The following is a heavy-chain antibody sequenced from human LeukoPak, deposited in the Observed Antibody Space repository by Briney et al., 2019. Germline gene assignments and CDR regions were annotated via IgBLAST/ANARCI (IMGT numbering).Heavy chain of an antibody. D-gene: IGHD6-13*01. CDR1: GGSISSSSYY. Sequence: PSETLSPTCTVSGGSISSSSYYWSWIRQPPGKGLEWIGYIYYSGSTNYNPSLKSRVTISVDTSKNQFSLKLSSVTAADTAVYYCARGAPTIAAAGHNWFDPWGQGTLVTVSS. V-gene: IGHV4-61*01. CDR2: IYYSGST. J-gene: IGHJ5*02. CDR3: ARGAPTIAAAGHNWFDP.